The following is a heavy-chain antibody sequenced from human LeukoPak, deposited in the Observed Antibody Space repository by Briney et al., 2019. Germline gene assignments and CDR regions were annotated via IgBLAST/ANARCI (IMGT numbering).Heavy chain of an antibody. CDR3: SRVPIRTVTWIVVLRGHDVFDM. D-gene: IGHD3-22*01. CDR2: IRSKAYGGST. CDR1: GFTSADYA. J-gene: IGHJ3*02. V-gene: IGHV3-49*03. Sequence: GGSLRLSCTASGFTSADYAMTWFRQAPGKALEGVGCIRSKAYGGSTEYAASVQGRFTISRDDSKSIAYLQMDSLKIEDTAVYDCSRVPIRTVTWIVVLRGHDVFDMWGQGTMVTVSS.